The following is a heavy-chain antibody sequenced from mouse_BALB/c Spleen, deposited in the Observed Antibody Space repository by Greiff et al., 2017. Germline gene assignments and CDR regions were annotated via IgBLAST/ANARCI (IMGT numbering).Heavy chain of an antibody. CDR2: ISYDGSN. J-gene: IGHJ2*01. Sequence: DVQLQESGPGLVKPSQSLSLTCSVSGYSITSGYYWNWIRQFPGNKLEWMGYISYDGSNNYNPSLKNRISITRDTSKNQFFLKLNSVTTEDTATYYGARDYYYYFDYWGQGTTLTVSS. V-gene: IGHV3-6*02. CDR3: ARDYYYYFDY. CDR1: GYSITSGYY. D-gene: IGHD1-1*01.